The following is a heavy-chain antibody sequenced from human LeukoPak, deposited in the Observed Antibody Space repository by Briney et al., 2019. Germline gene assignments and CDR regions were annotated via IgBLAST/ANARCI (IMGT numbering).Heavy chain of an antibody. Sequence: PGGSLRLSCAASGFTFSSYCMHWVRQAPGKGLEWVAVISYDGSNKYYADSVKGRFTISRDNSKHTLYLQMNSLRAEDTAVYYCAKANIVATIFEPYFDYWGQGTLVTVPS. CDR1: GFTFSSYC. CDR3: AKANIVATIFEPYFDY. V-gene: IGHV3-30*18. CDR2: ISYDGSNK. D-gene: IGHD5-12*01. J-gene: IGHJ4*02.